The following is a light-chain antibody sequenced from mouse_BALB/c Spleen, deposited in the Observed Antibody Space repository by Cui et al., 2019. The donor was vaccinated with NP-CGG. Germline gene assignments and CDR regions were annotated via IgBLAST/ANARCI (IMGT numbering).Light chain of an antibody. Sequence: AVVTQESALTTSPDETVTPTCSSSNEAVTTSNYANWVQEKPDHLFTGLIGGTNNRAPGVPARFSGSLIGDKAALTITGAQTEDEAIYFCALWYSNHWVFGGGTKLTVL. CDR2: GTN. V-gene: IGLV1*01. CDR1: NEAVTTSNY. J-gene: IGLJ1*01. CDR3: ALWYSNHWV.